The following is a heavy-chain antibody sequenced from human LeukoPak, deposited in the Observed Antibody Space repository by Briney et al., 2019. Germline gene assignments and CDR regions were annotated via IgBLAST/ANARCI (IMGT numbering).Heavy chain of an antibody. J-gene: IGHJ5*02. V-gene: IGHV5-51*01. Sequence: GESLKISCKGSGFNFTSYWIGWVRQMPGKGLEWMGIIYPGDSDTRYSPSFQGQVTISADKSISTAYLQWSSLKASDTAMYYCARRGMDTAMVDNWFDPWGQGTLVTVSS. CDR1: GFNFTSYW. D-gene: IGHD5-18*01. CDR2: IYPGDSDT. CDR3: ARRGMDTAMVDNWFDP.